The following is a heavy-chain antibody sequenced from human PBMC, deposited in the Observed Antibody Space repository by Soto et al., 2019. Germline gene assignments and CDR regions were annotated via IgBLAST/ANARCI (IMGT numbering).Heavy chain of an antibody. CDR1: GFTVSSNY. CDR3: AGTSSLDY. D-gene: IGHD3-10*01. CDR2: IYSGGST. Sequence: EVQLVESGGGLVQPGGSLTLSCAASGFTVSSNYMTWVRQAPGKGLEWVSLIYSGGSTYYADSVKGRFTISRDNSKNTLYLQMNRLRAEDTAVYYGAGTSSLDYWGQGTLVTVSS. V-gene: IGHV3-66*01. J-gene: IGHJ4*02.